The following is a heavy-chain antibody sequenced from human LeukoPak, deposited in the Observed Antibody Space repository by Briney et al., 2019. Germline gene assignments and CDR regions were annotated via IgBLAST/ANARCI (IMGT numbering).Heavy chain of an antibody. Sequence: GGSLRLSCAASGFSFSNYVMEWVRQVPGKGLEWVALIAHDGSNKYYADSVKGRFTISRDNSRSILYLQMNSLRPEDTAVYSCARSFFQWNYGSCLDSWGQGTLVTVSS. CDR2: IAHDGSNK. CDR3: ARSFFQWNYGSCLDS. V-gene: IGHV3-30*03. J-gene: IGHJ4*02. CDR1: GFSFSNYV. D-gene: IGHD1-7*01.